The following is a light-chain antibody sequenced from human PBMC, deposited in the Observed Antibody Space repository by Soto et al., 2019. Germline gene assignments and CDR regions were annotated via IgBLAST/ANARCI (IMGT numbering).Light chain of an antibody. V-gene: IGKV3-20*01. Sequence: EIVLTQSPDTLSLSPGERATLSCRASQSVSSYYLAWYQQKPGQAPRLLIYATSTRATGIPDRFSGSGSGTDFTLTISRLEPEAFAVYYCQQYGSSPDTFGQGTKLEIK. CDR3: QQYGSSPDT. J-gene: IGKJ2*01. CDR1: QSVSSYY. CDR2: ATS.